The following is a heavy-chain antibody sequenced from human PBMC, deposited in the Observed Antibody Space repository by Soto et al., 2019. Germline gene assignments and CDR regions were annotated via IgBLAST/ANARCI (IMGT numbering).Heavy chain of an antibody. J-gene: IGHJ6*02. CDR3: ANEPYYYYGMDV. CDR1: GYTFTSYS. V-gene: IGHV1-3*01. Sequence: ASVKVSCKASGYTFTSYSMHWVRQAPGQRLEWMGWLNVGNGNTKYSQKFQGRVTITRDTSASTAYMKLSSLRPEDTAVYYCANEPYYYYGMDVWGQGTTVTVSS. CDR2: LNVGNGNT.